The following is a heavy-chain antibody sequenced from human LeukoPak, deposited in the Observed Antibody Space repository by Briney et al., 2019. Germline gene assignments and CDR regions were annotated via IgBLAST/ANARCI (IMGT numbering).Heavy chain of an antibody. D-gene: IGHD1-26*01. CDR2: ISGSGGST. CDR1: GFTFSSYA. CDR3: AKDLLRIPGYFDY. J-gene: IGHJ4*02. Sequence: GSLRLSCAASGFTFSSYAMSWVRQAPGKGLEWVSAISGSGGSTYYADSVKGRFTISRDNSENTLYLQMNSLRAEDTAVYYCAKDLLRIPGYFDYWGQGTLVTVSS. V-gene: IGHV3-23*01.